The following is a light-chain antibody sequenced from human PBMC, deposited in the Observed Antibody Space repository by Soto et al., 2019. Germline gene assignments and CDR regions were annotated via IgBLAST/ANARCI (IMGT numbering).Light chain of an antibody. Sequence: QSALTQPASVSGSPGQSITISCTGTSSDVGGYNYVSWYQQHPGKAPKLMIYEVSNRPSGVSNPFSGSKSGNTASLTISGLQAEDEADYYCSSYTSSSIDYVFGTGTEVTVL. CDR1: SSDVGGYNY. CDR3: SSYTSSSIDYV. J-gene: IGLJ1*01. CDR2: EVS. V-gene: IGLV2-14*01.